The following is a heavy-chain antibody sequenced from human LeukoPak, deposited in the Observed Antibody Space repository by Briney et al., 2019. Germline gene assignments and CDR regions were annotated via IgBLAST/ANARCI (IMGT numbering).Heavy chain of an antibody. D-gene: IGHD1-14*01. CDR2: IKTDGSAK. V-gene: IGHV3-7*01. Sequence: GESLRLSCVASGFSFSDYWMSWVRQAPGKGLEWVASIKTDGSAKYCVHSLKGRFTISRDNAKNSLYLQMNNLRAEDAAVYYCARDPESQKGRDGLDYWGQGCLVTVAS. CDR1: GFSFSDYW. J-gene: IGHJ4*02. CDR3: ARDPESQKGRDGLDY.